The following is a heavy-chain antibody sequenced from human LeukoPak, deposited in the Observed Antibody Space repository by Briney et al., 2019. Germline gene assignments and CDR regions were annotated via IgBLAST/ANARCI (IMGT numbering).Heavy chain of an antibody. CDR2: IYSGGNT. J-gene: IGHJ6*03. D-gene: IGHD6-13*01. Sequence: PGGSLRLSCAASGFNVSSNYMSWVRQAPGKGLEWVSVIYSGGNTYYADSVKGRFTISRDNSKNTLYLQMNSLRAEDAAVYYCVLVQGGDYYYYYMDVWDKGTTVTVSS. CDR3: VLVQGGDYYYYYMDV. V-gene: IGHV3-53*01. CDR1: GFNVSSNY.